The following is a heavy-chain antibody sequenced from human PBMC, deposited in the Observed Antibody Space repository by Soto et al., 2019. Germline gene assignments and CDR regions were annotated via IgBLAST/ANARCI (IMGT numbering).Heavy chain of an antibody. D-gene: IGHD1-26*01. CDR1: GFTFSTYY. CDR3: ATVVIGRYDWFHP. Sequence: EVQLVESGGGLGQPGGSLRLSCAASGFTFSTYYMHCVRQAPGKALVWVSRSNSDGSRTNYAYSVKGRFTTFRDNAESTLSLPPSRLTAEYRAVYCCATVVIGRYDWFHPWGQGTLVTASP. J-gene: IGHJ5*02. CDR2: SNSDGSRT. V-gene: IGHV3-74*01.